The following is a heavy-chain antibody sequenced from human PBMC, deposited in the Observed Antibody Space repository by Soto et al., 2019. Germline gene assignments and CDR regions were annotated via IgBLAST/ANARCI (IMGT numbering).Heavy chain of an antibody. CDR3: ALGDYAFDY. J-gene: IGHJ4*02. V-gene: IGHV4-34*01. Sequence: SETLSLTCAVYGGSFSGYYWSWIRQPPGKGLEWIGEINHSGSTNYNPSLKSRVTISVDTSKNQFSLKLSSVTAADTAVYYCALGDYAFDYWGQGTLVTVSS. CDR1: GGSFSGYY. D-gene: IGHD4-17*01. CDR2: INHSGST.